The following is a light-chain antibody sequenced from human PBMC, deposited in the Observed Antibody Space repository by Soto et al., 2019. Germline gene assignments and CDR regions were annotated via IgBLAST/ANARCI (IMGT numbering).Light chain of an antibody. CDR2: EVS. V-gene: IGLV2-14*01. Sequence: QSALTQPASVSGSPGQSITISCTGTSSDIGGYNYVSWYQQHPGKVPKLMIFEVSNRPLGVSYRFSGSKSGNTASLTISGLQAEDEADYYCSSYTGSSTLYVFGTGTKVTVL. J-gene: IGLJ1*01. CDR1: SSDIGGYNY. CDR3: SSYTGSSTLYV.